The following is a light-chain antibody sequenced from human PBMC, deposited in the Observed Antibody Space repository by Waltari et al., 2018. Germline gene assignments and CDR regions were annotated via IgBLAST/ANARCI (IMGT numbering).Light chain of an antibody. CDR3: QQYYSTPIT. V-gene: IGKV4-1*01. CDR2: GAS. CDR1: QSVLHSPNNKNY. Sequence: DIVMTQSPDSLAVSLGGRAPINRTSTQSVLHSPNNKNYLTWYQQKPGQPPKLLIYGASTRESGVPDRFSGSGSGTDFTLTISSLQAADVAVYYCQQYYSTPITFGQGTRLEIK. J-gene: IGKJ5*01.